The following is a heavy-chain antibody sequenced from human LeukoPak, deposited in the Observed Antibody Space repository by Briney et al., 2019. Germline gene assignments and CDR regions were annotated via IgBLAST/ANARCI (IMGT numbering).Heavy chain of an antibody. CDR3: ARVGVTLDWYFDL. D-gene: IGHD3-3*01. V-gene: IGHV4-39*07. CDR2: IYYSGST. CDR1: GGSISSSSYY. Sequence: SETLSLTCTVSGGSISSSSYYWGWIRQPPGKGLEWIGSIYYSGSTYYNPSLKSRVTISVDTSKNQFSLKLSSVTAADTAVYYCARVGVTLDWYFDLWGRGTLVTVSS. J-gene: IGHJ2*01.